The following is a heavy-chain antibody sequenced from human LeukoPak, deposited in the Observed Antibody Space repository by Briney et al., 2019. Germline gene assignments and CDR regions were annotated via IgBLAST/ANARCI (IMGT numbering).Heavy chain of an antibody. CDR3: ARGGSNSYFQH. J-gene: IGHJ1*01. D-gene: IGHD1-26*01. CDR2: IYYSGST. Sequence: PSETLSLTCAVYGGSFSGYYWSWIRQPPGKGLEWIGYIYYSGSTYYNPSLKSRVFIAVDTFENQFSLKLRSVTAADTAVYYCARGGSNSYFQHWGQGTLVTVSS. V-gene: IGHV4-34*09. CDR1: GGSFSGYY.